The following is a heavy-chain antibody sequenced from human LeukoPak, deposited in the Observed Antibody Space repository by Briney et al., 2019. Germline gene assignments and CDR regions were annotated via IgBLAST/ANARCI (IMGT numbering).Heavy chain of an antibody. Sequence: SVKVSCKASGGTFSSYAISWVRQAPGQGLEWMGGIIPIFGTANYAQKFQGRVTITADESTSTAYMELSSLRSEDTAVYYCASERVVVPAAMSPLGYWGQGTLVTVSS. V-gene: IGHV1-69*13. CDR1: GGTFSSYA. D-gene: IGHD2-2*01. CDR3: ASERVVVPAAMSPLGY. J-gene: IGHJ4*02. CDR2: IIPIFGTA.